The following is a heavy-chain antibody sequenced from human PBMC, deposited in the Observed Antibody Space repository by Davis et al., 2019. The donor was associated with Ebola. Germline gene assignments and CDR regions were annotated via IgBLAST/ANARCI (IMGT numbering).Heavy chain of an antibody. J-gene: IGHJ4*02. CDR2: YTFTS. Sequence: YTFTSYGAQKLQGRVTMTTDTSTSTAYMELRSLRSDDTAVYYCARDSDDYSFDYWGQGTLVTVSS. CDR3: ARDSDDYSFDY. V-gene: IGHV1-18*01. D-gene: IGHD4-11*01.